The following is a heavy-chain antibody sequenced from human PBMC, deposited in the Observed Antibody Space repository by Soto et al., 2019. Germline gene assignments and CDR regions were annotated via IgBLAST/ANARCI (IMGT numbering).Heavy chain of an antibody. D-gene: IGHD4-17*01. Sequence: EVQLVESGGGLVQPGGSLRLSCVASGFSFSNYWMSWVRQAPGKGLEWVANIKEDGSKKYYVDSVKGRFTISRDNAKNSQYLQMNSLRAEDTAVYYCAIVFNGDYRYFQYWGQGTLVTVSS. CDR2: IKEDGSKK. V-gene: IGHV3-7*03. CDR1: GFSFSNYW. J-gene: IGHJ1*01. CDR3: AIVFNGDYRYFQY.